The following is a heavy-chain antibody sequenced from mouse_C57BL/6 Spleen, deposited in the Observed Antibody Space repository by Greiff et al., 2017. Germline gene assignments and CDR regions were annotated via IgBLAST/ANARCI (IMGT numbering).Heavy chain of an antibody. Sequence: QVQLQQSGAELVRPGTSVKVSCKASGYAFTNYLIEWVKQRPGQGLEWIGVINPGSGGTNYNEKFKGKATLTADKSSSTAYMQLSSLTSEDSAVYFCARESYDYDDDYAMDYWGQGTSVTVSS. D-gene: IGHD2-4*01. J-gene: IGHJ4*01. CDR3: ARESYDYDDDYAMDY. V-gene: IGHV1-54*01. CDR2: INPGSGGT. CDR1: GYAFTNYL.